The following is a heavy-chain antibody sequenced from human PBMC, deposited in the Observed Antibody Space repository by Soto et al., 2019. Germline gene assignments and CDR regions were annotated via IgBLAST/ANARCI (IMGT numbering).Heavy chain of an antibody. J-gene: IGHJ4*02. Sequence: GGSLRLSCAASGFTFSSYAMSWVRQAPGKGLEWVSAISGSGGSTYYADSVKGRFTISRDNSKNTLYLQMNSLRAEDTAVYYCAKDSSDNYYGSGSYVSDFDYWGQGTLVTVSS. CDR2: ISGSGGST. CDR1: GFTFSSYA. D-gene: IGHD3-10*01. CDR3: AKDSSDNYYGSGSYVSDFDY. V-gene: IGHV3-23*01.